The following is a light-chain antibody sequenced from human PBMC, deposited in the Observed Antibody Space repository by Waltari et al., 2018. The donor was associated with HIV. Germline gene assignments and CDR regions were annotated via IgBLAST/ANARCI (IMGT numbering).Light chain of an antibody. Sequence: QSALTQPPSASGSPGQSVTISCTGASSDLGVYHSVSWYQQRPSKAPKVIISEVSKRSSGVPNRFSGSTSGNTASLTVSGLQADDEAEYFCSFYGGSNILVFGGGTKLTVL. CDR3: SFYGGSNILV. CDR1: SSDLGVYHS. CDR2: EVS. J-gene: IGLJ2*01. V-gene: IGLV2-8*01.